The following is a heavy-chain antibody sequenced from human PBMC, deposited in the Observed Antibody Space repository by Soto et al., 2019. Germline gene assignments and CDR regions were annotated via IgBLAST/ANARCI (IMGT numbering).Heavy chain of an antibody. J-gene: IGHJ3*02. D-gene: IGHD4-17*01. V-gene: IGHV3-74*01. Sequence: EVQLVESGGGLVQPGGSLRLSCAASGFTFSRSWMHWVRQAPGKGLVWVSRIDSDGSSTSYADSVKGRFTISRDNAKNTLFLQMNSLRAEDTAVYFCARDSDYGRYEIDAFDIWGQGTVVTVSS. CDR1: GFTFSRSW. CDR2: IDSDGSST. CDR3: ARDSDYGRYEIDAFDI.